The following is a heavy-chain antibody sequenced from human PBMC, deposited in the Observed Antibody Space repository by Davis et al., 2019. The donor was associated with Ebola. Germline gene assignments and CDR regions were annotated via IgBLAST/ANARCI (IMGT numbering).Heavy chain of an antibody. J-gene: IGHJ2*01. CDR1: VITFSSYA. CDR3: AKDGGNYPYWYFDL. Sequence: GESLKISCTDSVITFSSYAMTWVRQAPGKGLEWVSAISGSGGSTYYADSVKGRFTISRDNSRNTLYLQMNSLRADDTAVYYCAKDGGNYPYWYFDLWGRGTLVTVSS. CDR2: ISGSGGST. D-gene: IGHD1-7*01. V-gene: IGHV3-23*01.